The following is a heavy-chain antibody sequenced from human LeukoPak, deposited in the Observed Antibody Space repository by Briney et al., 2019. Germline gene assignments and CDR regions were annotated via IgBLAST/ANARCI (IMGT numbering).Heavy chain of an antibody. V-gene: IGHV3-23*01. CDR2: ISGSGGST. CDR3: AKSAYPGYSSGWYSGYFDY. D-gene: IGHD6-19*01. Sequence: GGPLRLSCAASGFTFSSYAMSWVRQAPGKGLEWVSAISGSGGSTYYADSVKGRFTISRDNSKNTLYLQMNSLRAEDTAVYYCAKSAYPGYSSGWYSGYFDYWGQGTLVTVSS. CDR1: GFTFSSYA. J-gene: IGHJ4*02.